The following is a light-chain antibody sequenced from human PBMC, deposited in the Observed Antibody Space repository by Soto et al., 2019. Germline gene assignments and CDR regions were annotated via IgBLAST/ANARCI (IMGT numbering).Light chain of an antibody. J-gene: IGKJ1*01. V-gene: IGKV3-15*01. CDR3: LQYNDWPRT. Sequence: EKVMTQSPATLSVSPGERATLSCRASQSVSSTLAWYQQKPGQAPRLLIYDASTRANGIPARFSGSGSGTEFTLTISNLQSEDFAVYYCLQYNDWPRTFGQGTKVE. CDR1: QSVSST. CDR2: DAS.